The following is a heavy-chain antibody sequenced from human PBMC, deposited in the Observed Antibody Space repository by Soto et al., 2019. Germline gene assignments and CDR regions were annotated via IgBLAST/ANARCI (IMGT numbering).Heavy chain of an antibody. J-gene: IGHJ4*02. V-gene: IGHV3-9*01. CDR3: AKATDILTGYFDY. D-gene: IGHD3-9*01. Sequence: EVQLVESGGGLVQPGRSLRLSCAASGFTFDDYAMHWVRQAPGKGLGWVSGISWNSGSIGYADSVKGRFTISRDNAKNSLYLQMNSLRAEDTAVYYCAKATDILTGYFDYWGQGTLVTVSS. CDR1: GFTFDDYA. CDR2: ISWNSGSI.